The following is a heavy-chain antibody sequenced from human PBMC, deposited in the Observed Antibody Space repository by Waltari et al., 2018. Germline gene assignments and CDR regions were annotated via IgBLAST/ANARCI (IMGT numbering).Heavy chain of an antibody. J-gene: IGHJ4*02. D-gene: IGHD3-22*01. V-gene: IGHV4-4*07. CDR2: IYTSGST. CDR1: GGSISSYY. Sequence: QVQLQESGPGLVKPSETLSLTCTVSGGSISSYYWSWIRQPAGKGLEWIGRIYTSGSTNYNPSLKSRVTIAVDTSKNQFSLKLSSVTAADTAVYYCARERRGGWLSAYDYWGQGTLVTVSS. CDR3: ARERRGGWLSAYDY.